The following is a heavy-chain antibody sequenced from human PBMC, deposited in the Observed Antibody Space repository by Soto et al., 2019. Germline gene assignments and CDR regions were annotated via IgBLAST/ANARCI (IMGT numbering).Heavy chain of an antibody. CDR3: ARARLYCSGGSCYSLSGVGIIDY. V-gene: IGHV4-30-2*01. Sequence: QLQLQESGSGLVKPSQTLSLTCAVSGGSISSGGYSWSWIRQPPGKGLEWIGYIYHSGSTYYNPALKSRVTLAVDRSKSQFSLKLRSVTAADAAVYYCARARLYCSGGSCYSLSGVGIIDYWGEGTLVTVS. J-gene: IGHJ4*02. D-gene: IGHD2-15*01. CDR2: IYHSGST. CDR1: GGSISSGGYS.